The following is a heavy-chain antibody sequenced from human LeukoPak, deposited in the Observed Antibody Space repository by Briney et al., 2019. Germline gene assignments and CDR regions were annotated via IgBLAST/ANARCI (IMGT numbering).Heavy chain of an antibody. Sequence: PGGSLRLSCAASGFTFSSYSMNWVRQAPGKGLEWVSYISSSSSTIYYADSVKGRFTISRDNAKNSLYLQMNSLRAEDTAVYYCARDNLGYFDWLPNHNWFDPWGQGTLVTVSS. V-gene: IGHV3-48*04. J-gene: IGHJ5*02. D-gene: IGHD3-9*01. CDR2: ISSSSSTI. CDR3: ARDNLGYFDWLPNHNWFDP. CDR1: GFTFSSYS.